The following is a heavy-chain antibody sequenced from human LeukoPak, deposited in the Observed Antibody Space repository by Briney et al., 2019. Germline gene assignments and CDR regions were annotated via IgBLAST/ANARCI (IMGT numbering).Heavy chain of an antibody. CDR3: AKATGTLGN. V-gene: IGHV3-21*04. D-gene: IGHD1-1*01. J-gene: IGHJ4*02. CDR2: ISSYNSYI. Sequence: GGSLRLSCAASGFTFSSYSMNWVRQAPGKGLEWVLSISSYNSYIYYADSVKGRFTISRDNAKNSLYLQMNSLRAEDTAVYYCAKATGTLGNWGQGTLVTVSS. CDR1: GFTFSSYS.